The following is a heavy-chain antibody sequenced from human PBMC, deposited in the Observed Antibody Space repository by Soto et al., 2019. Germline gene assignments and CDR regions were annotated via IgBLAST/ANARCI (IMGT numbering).Heavy chain of an antibody. D-gene: IGHD2-2*01. CDR1: GYTFTSYG. CDR3: ARGLSVVPVLTPYDAFDI. CDR2: ISAYNGNT. V-gene: IGHV1-18*01. Sequence: ASVKVSCKASGYTFTSYGISWVRRAPGQGLEWMGWISAYNGNTNYAQKLQGRVTMTTDTSTSTAYMELRSLRSDDTAVYYCARGLSVVPVLTPYDAFDIWGQGTMVTVSS. J-gene: IGHJ3*02.